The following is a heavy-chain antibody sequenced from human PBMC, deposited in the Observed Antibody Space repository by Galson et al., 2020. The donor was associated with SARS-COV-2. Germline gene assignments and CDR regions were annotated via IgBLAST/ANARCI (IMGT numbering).Heavy chain of an antibody. D-gene: IGHD1-26*01. Sequence: SETLSLTFAVSGFSITSNYYWGWIRQPPGKGLEWIGSVYHSGNTYYNPSLNRRVTISVDTSKNQFSLELRSVTAADTAVYYCARLTVGAPGWFDSWGQGTLVTVSS. CDR3: ARLTVGAPGWFDS. CDR1: GFSITSNYY. J-gene: IGHJ5*01. V-gene: IGHV4-38-2*01. CDR2: VYHSGNT.